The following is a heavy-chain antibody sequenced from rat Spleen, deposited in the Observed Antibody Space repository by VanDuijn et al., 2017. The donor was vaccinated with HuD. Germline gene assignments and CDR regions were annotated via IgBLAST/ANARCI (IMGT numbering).Heavy chain of an antibody. CDR2: ISYDGSST. J-gene: IGHJ2*01. D-gene: IGHD1-1*01. CDR3: ARYSGPFDY. Sequence: EVQLVESGGGLVQPGRSLKLSCAASGFTFSDYNMAWVRQAPKKGLEWVATISYDGSSTYYRDSVKGRFTISRDNAKSTLSLQMDSLRSEDTATYYCARYSGPFDYWGQGVMVTVSS. V-gene: IGHV5-7*01. CDR1: GFTFSDYN.